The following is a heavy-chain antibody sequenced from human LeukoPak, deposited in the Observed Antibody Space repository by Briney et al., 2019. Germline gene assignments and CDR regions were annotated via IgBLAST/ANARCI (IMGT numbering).Heavy chain of an antibody. V-gene: IGHV1-2*02. J-gene: IGHJ4*02. CDR3: ARYSGYSGYDSFDY. CDR1: GYTFTGYY. CDR2: INPNSGGT. Sequence: ASVTVSCTASGYTFTGYYMHWVRQAPGQGLEWMGWINPNSGGTNYAQKFQGRVTMTRDTSISTAYMELSRLRSDDTAVYYCARYSGYSGYDSFDYWGQGTLVTVSS. D-gene: IGHD5-12*01.